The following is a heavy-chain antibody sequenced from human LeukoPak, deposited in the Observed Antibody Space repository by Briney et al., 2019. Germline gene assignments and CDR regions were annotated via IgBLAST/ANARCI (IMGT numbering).Heavy chain of an antibody. D-gene: IGHD3-3*02. CDR3: ASWSIAFRLVDY. CDR2: ISASGST. CDR1: GGSISSATYY. Sequence: PSQTLSLTCTVSGGSISSATYYWSWLRQPAGKELEWIGRISASGSTNYSPSLKSRVTISVDASKHQFSLKLSSVTATDTAVYYCASWSIAFRLVDYWGQGTLVTVSS. V-gene: IGHV4-61*02. J-gene: IGHJ4*02.